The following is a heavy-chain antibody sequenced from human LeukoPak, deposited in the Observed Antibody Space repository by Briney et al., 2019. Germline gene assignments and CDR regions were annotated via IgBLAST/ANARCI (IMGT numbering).Heavy chain of an antibody. CDR1: GFTFSSYW. V-gene: IGHV3-74*01. CDR2: INTDGSST. CDR3: ARDRNYGDYEFDY. Sequence: GGSLRLSCAASGFTFSSYWMHWVRQAPGKGLVWVSRINTDGSSTSYADSVKGRFTISRDNAKNSLYLQMNSLRAEDTAVYYCARDRNYGDYEFDYWGQGTLVTVSS. D-gene: IGHD4-17*01. J-gene: IGHJ4*02.